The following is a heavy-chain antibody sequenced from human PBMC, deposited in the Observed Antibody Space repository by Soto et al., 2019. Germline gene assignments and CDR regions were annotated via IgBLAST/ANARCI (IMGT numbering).Heavy chain of an antibody. Sequence: SETLSLTCTVSGGSISSYYWSWIRQPPGKGLEWIGYIYYSGSTNYNPSLKSRVTISVDTSKNQFSLKLSSVTAADTAVYYCDRVLPSGTNYFTEYWGQGTLVTVSS. D-gene: IGHD3-10*01. CDR2: IYYSGST. V-gene: IGHV4-59*01. J-gene: IGHJ4*02. CDR3: DRVLPSGTNYFTEY. CDR1: GGSISSYY.